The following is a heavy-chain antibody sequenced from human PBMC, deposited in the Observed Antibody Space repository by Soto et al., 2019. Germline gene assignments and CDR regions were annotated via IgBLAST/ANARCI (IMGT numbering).Heavy chain of an antibody. CDR2: ISYDGSNK. CDR1: GFTFSSYA. D-gene: IGHD2-15*01. CDR3: ARDWLMVVAATYYGMGG. Sequence: GSLRLSCAASGFTFSSYAMHWVRQAPGKGLEWVAVISYDGSNKYYADSVKGRFTISRDNSKNTLYLQMNSLRAEDTAVYYCARDWLMVVAATYYGMGGWGQGTTVTVSS. J-gene: IGHJ6*02. V-gene: IGHV3-30-3*01.